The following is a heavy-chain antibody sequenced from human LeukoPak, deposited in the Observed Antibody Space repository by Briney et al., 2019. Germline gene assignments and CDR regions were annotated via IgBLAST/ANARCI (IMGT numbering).Heavy chain of an antibody. CDR2: ISSSANYL. Sequence: GGSLRLSCAASGFTFIIYSMNGVRQAPGKGREWGSSISSSANYLYYADSVKGRFTISRDNAKNSLYLQMISLRAEDTAAYYCARGGSSWPLPFDYWGQGTLVTVSS. V-gene: IGHV3-21*01. D-gene: IGHD6-13*01. J-gene: IGHJ4*02. CDR1: GFTFIIYS. CDR3: ARGGSSWPLPFDY.